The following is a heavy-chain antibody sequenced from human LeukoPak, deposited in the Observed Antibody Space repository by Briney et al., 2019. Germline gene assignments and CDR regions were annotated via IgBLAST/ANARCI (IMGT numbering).Heavy chain of an antibody. D-gene: IGHD3-16*01. J-gene: IGHJ4*02. Sequence: GGSLRLSCAASGFDFSNYAMTWVRRAPGKGLEWVSAVTGSSSNTYYADSVKGRFTISRDISKNTLYLQMNSLRAEDTALYYCAKDSLPSYGGYFDYWGQGTLVTVSS. CDR1: GFDFSNYA. CDR2: VTGSSSNT. V-gene: IGHV3-23*01. CDR3: AKDSLPSYGGYFDY.